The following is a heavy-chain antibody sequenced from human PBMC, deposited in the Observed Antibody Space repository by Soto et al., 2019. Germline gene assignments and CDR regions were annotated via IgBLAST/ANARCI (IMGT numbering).Heavy chain of an antibody. J-gene: IGHJ4*02. CDR2: VNPILSMS. Sequence: QVQLVQSGAELKKPGSSVKVSCKASGDTFSFYTINWVRQAPGLGLEWMGRVNPILSMSNYAQKFQGRVTMPADKSTSTGYMELRSLRSEDTACYYCATSYGSGYRAFDYWGQGALVTVSS. V-gene: IGHV1-69*02. D-gene: IGHD3-10*01. CDR1: GDTFSFYT. CDR3: ATSYGSGYRAFDY.